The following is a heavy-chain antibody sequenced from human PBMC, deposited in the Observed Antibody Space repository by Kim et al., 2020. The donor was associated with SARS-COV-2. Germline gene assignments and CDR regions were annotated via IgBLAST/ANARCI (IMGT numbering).Heavy chain of an antibody. J-gene: IGHJ6*03. CDR3: ARDFYVTTVTTDYYYMDV. CDR2: IKQDGSEK. D-gene: IGHD4-17*01. V-gene: IGHV3-7*01. Sequence: GGSLRLSCAASGFTFSSYWMSWVRQAPGKGLEWVANIKQDGSEKYYVDSVKGRFTISRDNAKNSLYLQMNSLRAEDTAVYYCARDFYVTTVTTDYYYMDVWGKGTTVTVSS. CDR1: GFTFSSYW.